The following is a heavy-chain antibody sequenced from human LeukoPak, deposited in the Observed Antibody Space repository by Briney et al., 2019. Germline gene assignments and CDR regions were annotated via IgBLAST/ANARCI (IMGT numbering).Heavy chain of an antibody. CDR1: GYSFTNYW. D-gene: IGHD1-26*01. Sequence: ESLKISCKGSGYSFTNYWIGWMRQMPGKGLEWMGIIYPGDSDTKYSPSFQGQVTISADKSISTVYLQWSSLKASDAAMYYCARPSGTPPRAFDIWGQGTMVTVSS. CDR3: ARPSGTPPRAFDI. V-gene: IGHV5-51*01. CDR2: IYPGDSDT. J-gene: IGHJ3*02.